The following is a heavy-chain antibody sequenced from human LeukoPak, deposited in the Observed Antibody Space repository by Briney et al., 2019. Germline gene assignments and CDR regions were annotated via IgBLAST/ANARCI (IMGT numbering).Heavy chain of an antibody. Sequence: GRSLRLSCVASGFTFSSYAMHWVRQAPGKGLEWVANIKQDGSEKYYVDSVKGRFTISRDNAKNSLYLQMNSLRAEDTAVYYCATQDYWGQGTLVTVSS. CDR3: ATQDY. CDR1: GFTFSSYA. V-gene: IGHV3-7*01. J-gene: IGHJ4*02. CDR2: IKQDGSEK.